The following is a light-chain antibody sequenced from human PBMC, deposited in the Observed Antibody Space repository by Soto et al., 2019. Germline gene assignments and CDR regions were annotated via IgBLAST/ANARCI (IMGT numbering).Light chain of an antibody. V-gene: IGKV3-20*01. J-gene: IGKJ5*01. CDR1: QSVSSSY. CDR3: QQYGSSPTT. Sequence: EFLLPQSPGTLSLSPGERTTLSSGASQSVSSSYLAWYQQKPGQAPRLLIYGASSRATGIPDRFSGSGSGTDFTLTISRLEPEDFAGYSCQQYGSSPTTFGQGTRLEIK. CDR2: GAS.